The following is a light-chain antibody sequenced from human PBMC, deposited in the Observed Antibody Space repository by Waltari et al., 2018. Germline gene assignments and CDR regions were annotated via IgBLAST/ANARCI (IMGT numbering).Light chain of an antibody. CDR3: QQGKSFPIT. Sequence: DIQMTQSPSPVSASVGDRVTITCRASQDIGNRLAWYQQKPGKAPNLLIYGTSGLQTGVPSRFSGSGSGTEFTLTISSLQPEDFGTYYCQQGKSFPITFGPGTKVEIK. CDR1: QDIGNR. J-gene: IGKJ3*01. V-gene: IGKV1-12*01. CDR2: GTS.